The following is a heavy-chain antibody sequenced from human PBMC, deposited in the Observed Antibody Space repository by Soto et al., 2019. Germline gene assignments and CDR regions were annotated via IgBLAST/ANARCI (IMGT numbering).Heavy chain of an antibody. CDR1: GGTFSSYA. Sequence: SVKVSCKASGGTFSSYAISWVRQAPGQGLEWMGGIIPIFGTANYAQKFQGRVTITADESTSTAYMELSSLRSEDTAVYYCARGRGYYDSSGYYSPGAFDIWGQGIMVTVSS. J-gene: IGHJ3*02. V-gene: IGHV1-69*13. CDR2: IIPIFGTA. D-gene: IGHD3-22*01. CDR3: ARGRGYYDSSGYYSPGAFDI.